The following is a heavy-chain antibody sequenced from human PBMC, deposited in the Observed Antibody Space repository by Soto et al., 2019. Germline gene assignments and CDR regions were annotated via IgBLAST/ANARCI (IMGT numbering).Heavy chain of an antibody. Sequence: QVQLQESGPGLVKPSETLSLTCTVSGGSISSHYWSWIRQPPGKGLEWMGYIHYSGSTNYNPSLTSRVTLSVDTSNNQFSLKLTSVTAADTAVYYCARGGWYNDYWGQGTLVTVSS. D-gene: IGHD6-19*01. J-gene: IGHJ4*02. CDR3: ARGGWYNDY. CDR1: GGSISSHY. CDR2: IHYSGST. V-gene: IGHV4-59*11.